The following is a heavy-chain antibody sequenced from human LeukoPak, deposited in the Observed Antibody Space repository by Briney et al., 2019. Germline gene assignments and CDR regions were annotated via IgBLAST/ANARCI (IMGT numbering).Heavy chain of an antibody. CDR1: GGSISSYY. J-gene: IGHJ3*02. Sequence: SETLSPTCTVSGGSISSYYWSWIRQPPGKGLEWIGYIYYSGSTNYNPSLKSRVTISVDTSKNQFSLKLSSVTAADTAVYYCARAVAGRDDAFDIWGQGTMVTVSS. CDR2: IYYSGST. V-gene: IGHV4-59*01. CDR3: ARAVAGRDDAFDI. D-gene: IGHD6-19*01.